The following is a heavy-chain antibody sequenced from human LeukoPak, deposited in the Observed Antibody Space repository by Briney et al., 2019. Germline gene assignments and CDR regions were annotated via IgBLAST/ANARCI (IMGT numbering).Heavy chain of an antibody. Sequence: GGSLGLSCTGSGFSFRGHSMSWVRQPPGKGLEWVGFITSKPYGEATHYAASVSGRFTFSRDDSKSVAYLQMNSLKTEDTAVYYCVRHDGMILPVWGQGTLVTVSS. D-gene: IGHD3/OR15-3a*01. CDR1: GFSFRGHS. CDR2: ITSKPYGEAT. CDR3: VRHDGMILPV. J-gene: IGHJ4*02. V-gene: IGHV3-49*04.